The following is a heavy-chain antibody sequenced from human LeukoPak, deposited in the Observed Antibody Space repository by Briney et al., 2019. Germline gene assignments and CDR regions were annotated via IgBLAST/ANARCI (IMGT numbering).Heavy chain of an antibody. CDR2: ISGDGDYT. D-gene: IGHD6-19*01. CDR3: AKDRLPRGIAVAGADDGLDV. J-gene: IGHJ6*02. V-gene: IGHV3-43*02. Sequence: PGGSLRLSCAASGFTFDDSAMHWVRQAPGKGLEWVSLISGDGDYTYYADSVKGRFTISRDNSKNSLYLQMNSLKTEDTALYYCAKDRLPRGIAVAGADDGLDVWGQGTTVTVSS. CDR1: GFTFDDSA.